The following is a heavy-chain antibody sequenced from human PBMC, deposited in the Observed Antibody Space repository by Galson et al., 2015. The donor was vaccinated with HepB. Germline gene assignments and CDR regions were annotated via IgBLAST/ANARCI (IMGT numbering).Heavy chain of an antibody. CDR2: FDPEDGET. D-gene: IGHD6-13*01. CDR3: ATWGGIAAAGTFWYFDL. CDR1: GYTLTELS. J-gene: IGHJ2*01. Sequence: SVKVSCKVSGYTLTELSMHWVRQAPGKELEWMGGFDPEDGETIYAQKFQGRVTMTEDTSTDTAYMELSSLRSEDTAVYYCATWGGIAAAGTFWYFDLWGRGTLVTVSS. V-gene: IGHV1-24*01.